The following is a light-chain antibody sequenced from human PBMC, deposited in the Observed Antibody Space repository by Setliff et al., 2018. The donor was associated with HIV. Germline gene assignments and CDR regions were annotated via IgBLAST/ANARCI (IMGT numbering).Light chain of an antibody. CDR3: SSYAITNTLP. J-gene: IGLJ1*01. CDR2: EVK. V-gene: IGLV2-14*01. Sequence: QSVLTQPASVSGSPGQSITISCTGTASDVGGYNYVSWYQQHPGKAPKLIIYEVKNRPSGASDRFSGSKSGDTASLTISGLQPEDEADYYCSSYAITNTLPFGTGTKVTVL. CDR1: ASDVGGYNY.